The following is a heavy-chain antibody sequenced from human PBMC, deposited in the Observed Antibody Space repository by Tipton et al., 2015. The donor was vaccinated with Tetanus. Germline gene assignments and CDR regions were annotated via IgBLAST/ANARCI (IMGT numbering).Heavy chain of an antibody. Sequence: PRLSCAASGFTFSSFAMSWVRQAPGKGLEWVSSISDSGGTTYYAGSVKGRFTLSRDNSKNTLFLHMDPLRAEDTAIYYCAKEVDVSSGWRNFDYWGQGTLVTVSS. CDR1: GFTFSSFA. CDR3: AKEVDVSSGWRNFDY. CDR2: ISDSGGTT. J-gene: IGHJ4*02. D-gene: IGHD3-22*01. V-gene: IGHV3-23*01.